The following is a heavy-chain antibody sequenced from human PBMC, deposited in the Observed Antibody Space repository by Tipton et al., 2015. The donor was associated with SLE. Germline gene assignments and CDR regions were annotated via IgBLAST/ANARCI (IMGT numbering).Heavy chain of an antibody. Sequence: TLSLTCAVYGGSFSGHYWSWIRQPPGKGLEWIGEINHSGSTNYNSSLKSRVTISVDTSKNQFSLKLSSVTAADTAVYYCARDGGVNDYWGQGTLVTVSS. J-gene: IGHJ4*02. D-gene: IGHD2-8*01. CDR1: GGSFSGHY. CDR2: INHSGST. CDR3: ARDGGVNDY. V-gene: IGHV4-34*01.